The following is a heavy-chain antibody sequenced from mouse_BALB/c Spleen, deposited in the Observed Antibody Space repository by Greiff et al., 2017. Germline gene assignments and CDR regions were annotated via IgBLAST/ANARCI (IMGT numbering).Heavy chain of an antibody. V-gene: IGHV6-3*01. CDR1: GFTFSSYW. Sequence: EVKLMESGGGLVQPGGSMKLSCVASGFTFSSYWMSWVRQSPEKGLEWVAEIRLKSDNYATHYAESVKGKFTISRDDSKSRLYLQMNSLRAEDTGIYYCTGGYPYYAMDYWGQGTSVTVSS. CDR2: IRLKSDNYAT. D-gene: IGHD2-2*01. CDR3: TGGYPYYAMDY. J-gene: IGHJ4*01.